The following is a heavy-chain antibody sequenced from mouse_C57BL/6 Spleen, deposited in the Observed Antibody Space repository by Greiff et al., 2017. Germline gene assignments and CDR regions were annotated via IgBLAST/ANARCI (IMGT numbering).Heavy chain of an antibody. D-gene: IGHD1-1*01. V-gene: IGHV6-3*01. CDR1: RLTFSNYW. Sequence: EVKVEESGGGLVQPGGSMILSCVASRLTFSNYWMNWVRQSPEKGLEWVAQIRLKSDNYATHSAESVKGRFTISRDVSKSSVYLQMNNLRAEDTGIYYCTGGYYGSTDDWGQVSSVTVSS. J-gene: IGHJ4*01. CDR2: IRLKSDNYAT. CDR3: TGGYYGSTDD.